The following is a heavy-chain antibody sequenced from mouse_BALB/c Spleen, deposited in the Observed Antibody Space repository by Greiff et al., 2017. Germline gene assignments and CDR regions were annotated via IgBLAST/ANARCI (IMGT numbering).Heavy chain of an antibody. Sequence: QVQLQQSGPGLVQPSQSLSITCTVSGFSLTSYGVHWVRQSPGKGLEWLGVIWSGGSTDYNAAFISRLSISKDNSKSQVFFKMNSLQANDTAIYSCARSTMITTEGLFAYWGQGTLVTVSA. V-gene: IGHV2-2*02. J-gene: IGHJ3*01. CDR3: ARSTMITTEGLFAY. D-gene: IGHD2-4*01. CDR2: IWSGGST. CDR1: GFSLTSYG.